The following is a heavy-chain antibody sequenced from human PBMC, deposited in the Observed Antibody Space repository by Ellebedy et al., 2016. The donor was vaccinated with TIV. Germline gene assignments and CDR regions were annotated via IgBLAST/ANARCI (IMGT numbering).Heavy chain of an antibody. CDR3: ARENSSSSNGAYVY. CDR1: GYSFTSYY. Sequence: SVKVSCXTSGYSFTSYYMHWARHAPGQGPEWMGLIHPSGGRTSYAQKFQGRVILTRDTSTRTVYMELRSLRSEDTAVYYCARENSSSSNGAYVYWGQGTLVTVSS. D-gene: IGHD6-6*01. J-gene: IGHJ4*02. V-gene: IGHV1-46*01. CDR2: IHPSGGRT.